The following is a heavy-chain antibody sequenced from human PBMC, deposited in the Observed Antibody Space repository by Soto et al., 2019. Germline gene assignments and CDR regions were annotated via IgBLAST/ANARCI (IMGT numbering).Heavy chain of an antibody. V-gene: IGHV3-11*01. J-gene: IGHJ6*02. Sequence: QVHLVESGGGLVQPGGSLRLSCAASGFTFSDYYMSWMRQAPGKGLEMVSYISSTSSAKYYTDSVKGRFTISRDNTKNSLYLQMNSLRAEDTAVYYCGRTSGGDVWGQGTTVTVSS. CDR1: GFTFSDYY. CDR2: ISSTSSAK. CDR3: GRTSGGDV.